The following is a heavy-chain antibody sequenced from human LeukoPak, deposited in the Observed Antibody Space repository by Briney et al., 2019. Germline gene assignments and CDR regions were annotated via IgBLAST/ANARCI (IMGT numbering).Heavy chain of an antibody. CDR1: GGSFSGYY. CDR2: INHSGST. Sequence: NPSETLSLTCAVYGGSFSGYYWSWIRQPPGKGLEWIGEINHSGSTNYNPSLKSRVTISVDTSKNQFSLKLSSVTAADTAVYYCARHVSSLGPLRYFDLWGRGTLVTVSS. V-gene: IGHV4-34*01. J-gene: IGHJ2*01. D-gene: IGHD6-6*01. CDR3: ARHVSSLGPLRYFDL.